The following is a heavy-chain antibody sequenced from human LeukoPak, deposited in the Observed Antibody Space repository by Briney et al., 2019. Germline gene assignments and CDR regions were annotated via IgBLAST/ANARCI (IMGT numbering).Heavy chain of an antibody. CDR3: SRGLRGLDY. CDR2: IRSKAYGGTT. V-gene: IGHV3-49*04. Sequence: GGSLRLSCTASGFVFGDYAVTWVRQAPGKGLEWVGFIRSKAYGGTTEYAASVKGRFTISRDDSKSIAYLQMNSLKPGDTAVYYCSRGLRGLDYWGQGTPVTVSS. CDR1: GFVFGDYA. J-gene: IGHJ4*02. D-gene: IGHD2-21*01.